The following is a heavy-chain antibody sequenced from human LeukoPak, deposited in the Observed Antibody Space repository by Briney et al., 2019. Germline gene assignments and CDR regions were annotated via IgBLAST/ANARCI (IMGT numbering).Heavy chain of an antibody. CDR1: GFNFGDHM. Sequence: PGGSLRLSCTASGFNFGDHMMNWVRQTPGKGLEWLSHISSSGDAMYYAESVKGRFTISRDNAKNSMYLQMNSLRVEDTAMYYCASIDYDYWGQGTLDTVSS. J-gene: IGHJ4*02. CDR2: ISSSGDAM. D-gene: IGHD3-16*02. V-gene: IGHV3-48*04. CDR3: ASIDYDY.